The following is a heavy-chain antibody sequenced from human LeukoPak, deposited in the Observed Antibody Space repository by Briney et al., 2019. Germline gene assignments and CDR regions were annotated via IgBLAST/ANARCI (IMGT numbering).Heavy chain of an antibody. CDR2: ISSSGSTI. Sequence: GGSLRLSCAASGFTVSTNYMTWIRQAPGKGLEWVSYISSSGSTIYYADSVKGRFTISRDNAKNSLYLQMNSLRAEDTAVYYCAELGITMIGGVWGKGTTVTISS. D-gene: IGHD3-10*02. CDR3: AELGITMIGGV. CDR1: GFTVSTNY. J-gene: IGHJ6*04. V-gene: IGHV3-11*04.